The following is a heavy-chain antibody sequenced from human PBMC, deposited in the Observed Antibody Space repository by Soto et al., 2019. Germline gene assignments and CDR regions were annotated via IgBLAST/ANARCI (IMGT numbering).Heavy chain of an antibody. D-gene: IGHD3-10*01. Sequence: QVQLVQSGAEVKKPGASVKVSCKASGYTFSSIGISWVRQAPGQGLEWMGWISPYKGNTSYAQRLQGRVTMTTDTSTSTAYMELRSLRSDDTAVYYCARDLDGSGNYYTDYWGQGTLVTVSS. CDR1: GYTFSSIG. V-gene: IGHV1-18*01. CDR3: ARDLDGSGNYYTDY. J-gene: IGHJ4*02. CDR2: ISPYKGNT.